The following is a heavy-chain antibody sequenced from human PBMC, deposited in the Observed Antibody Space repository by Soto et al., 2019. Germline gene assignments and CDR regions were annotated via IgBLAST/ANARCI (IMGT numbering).Heavy chain of an antibody. D-gene: IGHD2-2*01. CDR2: IYPGDSDT. V-gene: IGHV5-51*01. J-gene: IGHJ3*02. Sequence: WRVAGGRFAGYCSGRVLQMPGKGLEWMGIIYPGDSDTRYSPSFQGQVTISADKSSSTAYLQWSSLKASDTAMYYCATGGFGVVVPAAMPDPDAFAIWGQGTMVTVSS. CDR3: ATGGFGVVVPAAMPDPDAFAI. CDR1: GGRFAGYC.